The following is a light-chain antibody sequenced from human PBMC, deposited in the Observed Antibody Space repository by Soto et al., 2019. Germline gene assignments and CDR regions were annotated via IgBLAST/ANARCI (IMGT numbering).Light chain of an antibody. CDR2: GAS. Sequence: EGVMTQSPATLSVSPGERATLSCRASQSVSSYLAWYQQKPGQAPKFLIYGASSRATGIPARFSGSGSGTEFTLTISSLQSEDFAVYFCQQYNNWPLAFGQGTRLEI. V-gene: IGKV3-15*01. CDR3: QQYNNWPLA. J-gene: IGKJ5*01. CDR1: QSVSSY.